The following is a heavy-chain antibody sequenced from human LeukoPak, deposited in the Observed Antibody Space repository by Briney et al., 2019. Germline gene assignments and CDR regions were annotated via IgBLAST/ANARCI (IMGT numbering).Heavy chain of an antibody. J-gene: IGHJ6*03. CDR2: VNHSGRT. D-gene: IGHD3-10*01. CDR3: ARGIRGVIITTNYYNMDV. Sequence: KPSETLSLTCTVSGGSISSYYWSWVRQPPGKGLEWMGEVNHSGRTSYNPSLKSRVTISADTSKNQFSLRMTSLTAADTAVYYCARGIRGVIITTNYYNMDVWGPGTTVTVSS. V-gene: IGHV4-34*01. CDR1: GGSISSYY.